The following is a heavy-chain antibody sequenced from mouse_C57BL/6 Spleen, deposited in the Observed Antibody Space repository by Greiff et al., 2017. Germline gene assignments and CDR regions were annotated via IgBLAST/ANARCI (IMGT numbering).Heavy chain of an antibody. V-gene: IGHV1-69*01. Sequence: VQLQQPGAELVMPGASVKLSCKASGYTFTSYWLHWVKQRPGQGLEWIGEIDPSDSYTNYNQKFKGKSTLTVDKSSSTAYMQLSSLTSEDSAVYYCARRSYGGFAYWGQGALVTVSA. D-gene: IGHD1-1*02. CDR2: IDPSDSYT. CDR3: ARRSYGGFAY. J-gene: IGHJ3*01. CDR1: GYTFTSYW.